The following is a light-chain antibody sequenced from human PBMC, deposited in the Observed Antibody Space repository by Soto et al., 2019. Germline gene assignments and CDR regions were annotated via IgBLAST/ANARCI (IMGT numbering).Light chain of an antibody. CDR3: QQRSNWIT. CDR1: QSVSSY. J-gene: IGKJ5*01. CDR2: DAS. V-gene: IGKV3-11*01. Sequence: EIVLTQSPATLSLSPGERANLSCRASQSVSSYLAWYQQKPGQAPRLLIYDASNRATGIPARFSGSGSGTDFTLTISSLEPEDFAVYYCQQRSNWITFVQGTRLEIK.